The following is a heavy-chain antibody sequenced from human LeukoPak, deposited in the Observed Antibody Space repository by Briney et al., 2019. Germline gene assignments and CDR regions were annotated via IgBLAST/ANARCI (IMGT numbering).Heavy chain of an antibody. D-gene: IGHD5-18*01. V-gene: IGHV1-69*05. CDR3: ARGGAGIQLWRLDY. Sequence: ASVKVSCKASGGTFSSYAIRWVRQAAGQGLEWMGRIIPIFGTANYAQKFQGRVTITTDESTSTAYMELSSLRSEDTAVYYCARGGAGIQLWRLDYWGQGTLVTVSS. CDR1: GGTFSSYA. J-gene: IGHJ4*02. CDR2: IIPIFGTA.